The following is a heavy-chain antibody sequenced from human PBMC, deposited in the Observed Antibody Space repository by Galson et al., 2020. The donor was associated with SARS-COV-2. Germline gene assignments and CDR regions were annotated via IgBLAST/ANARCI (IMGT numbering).Heavy chain of an antibody. Sequence: GGSLRLSCAASGFTFTTYGMSWVRQAPGKGLEWVSAISDSADFTYYADSVKGRFTISRDNSKSTVFLQMNSLRADDTAVYYCVRLYLTGANNWFDPWGQGTLVTVSS. J-gene: IGHJ5*02. CDR2: ISDSADFT. D-gene: IGHD7-27*01. V-gene: IGHV3-23*01. CDR1: GFTFTTYG. CDR3: VRLYLTGANNWFDP.